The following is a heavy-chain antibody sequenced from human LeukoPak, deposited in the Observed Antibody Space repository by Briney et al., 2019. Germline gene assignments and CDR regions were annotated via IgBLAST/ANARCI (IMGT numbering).Heavy chain of an antibody. D-gene: IGHD1-26*01. CDR1: GFTFSSYD. CDR3: ARSSSGSYFDY. V-gene: IGHV3-21*01. Sequence: PGGSLRLSCAASGFTFSSYDMTWVRQAPGRGLEWVSSIRPSGDNTYYGDSVKGRFTISRDNAKNSLYLQMNSLRAEDTAVHYCARSSSGSYFDYWGQGTLVTVSS. CDR2: IRPSGDNT. J-gene: IGHJ4*02.